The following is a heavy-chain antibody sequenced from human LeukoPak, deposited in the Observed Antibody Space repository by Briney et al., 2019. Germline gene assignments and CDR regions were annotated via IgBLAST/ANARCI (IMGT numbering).Heavy chain of an antibody. D-gene: IGHD3-10*01. J-gene: IGHJ4*02. Sequence: GGSLRLSCAASGFPFSEYWMHWVRQAPGKGLRWVSRISPDGSLTPYVDSVKGRFTISRDNAKNTLYLQMSSLRAEDTAVYYCAVDYYGSGSHWGQGALVTVSA. CDR3: AVDYYGSGSH. V-gene: IGHV3-74*01. CDR2: ISPDGSLT. CDR1: GFPFSEYW.